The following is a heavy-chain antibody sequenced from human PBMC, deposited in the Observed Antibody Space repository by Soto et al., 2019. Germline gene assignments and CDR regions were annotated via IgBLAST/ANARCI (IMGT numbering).Heavy chain of an antibody. CDR1: GGSFSGYY. CDR3: ARDHRIRYCSGGSCYWAFDY. V-gene: IGHV4-34*01. CDR2: INHSGGT. Sequence: SETLSLTCAVYGGSFSGYYWSWIRQPPGKGLEWIGEINHSGGTNYNPSLKSRVTISVDTSKNQFSLKLSSVTAADTAVYYCARDHRIRYCSGGSCYWAFDYWGQGTLVTVSS. J-gene: IGHJ4*02. D-gene: IGHD2-15*01.